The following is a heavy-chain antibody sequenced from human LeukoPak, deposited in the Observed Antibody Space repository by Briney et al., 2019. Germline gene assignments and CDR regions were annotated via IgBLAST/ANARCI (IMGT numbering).Heavy chain of an antibody. CDR1: GYSITDYW. CDR3: ASTPQYSSLSEHNYYYGMDV. D-gene: IGHD6-6*01. Sequence: GESLKISCKGSGYSITDYWIAWVRQLPGKGLEWMGRIDPSDSYTNYSPSFQGHVTISADKSISTAYLQWSSLKASDTAMYYCASTPQYSSLSEHNYYYGMDVWGQGTTVTVSS. CDR2: IDPSDSYT. V-gene: IGHV5-10-1*01. J-gene: IGHJ6*02.